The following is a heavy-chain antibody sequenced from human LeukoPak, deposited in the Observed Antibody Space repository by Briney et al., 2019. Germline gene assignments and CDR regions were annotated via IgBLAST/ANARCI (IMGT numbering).Heavy chain of an antibody. V-gene: IGHV4-39*01. CDR3: ARQGVTGRIQLWFHFDY. CDR1: GGSISSGNYY. CDR2: IYHSGTI. J-gene: IGHJ4*02. Sequence: SETLSLTCTVSGGSISSGNYYWGWLRQPPEKGLEWIGSIYHSGTIYYNPSLKSRVTISVDTSKNQFSLKLSSVTAADTAVYYCARQGVTGRIQLWFHFDYWGQGTLVTVSS. D-gene: IGHD5-18*01.